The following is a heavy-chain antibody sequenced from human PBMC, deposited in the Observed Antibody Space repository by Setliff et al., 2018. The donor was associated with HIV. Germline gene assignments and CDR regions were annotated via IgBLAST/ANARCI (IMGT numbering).Heavy chain of an antibody. V-gene: IGHV3-30*02. D-gene: IGHD6-25*01. J-gene: IGHJ3*02. Sequence: PGGSLRLSCAASGFTFTAHGMHWVRQAPDKGLEWVAFINYDENPEYYADSVKGRVTISRDNFRNTVDLQMNNLRPEDTAVYYCAKDGDYRSGDYDAFDIWGQGTMVTVSS. CDR3: AKDGDYRSGDYDAFDI. CDR1: GFTFTAHG. CDR2: INYDENPE.